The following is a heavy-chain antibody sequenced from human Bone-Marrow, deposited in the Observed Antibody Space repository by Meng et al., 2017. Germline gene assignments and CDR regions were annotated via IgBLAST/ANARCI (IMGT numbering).Heavy chain of an antibody. CDR1: GFYCNNAW. D-gene: IGHD1-26*01. J-gene: IGHJ4*02. Sequence: EVQLVESGGDLVKSGGFLRLSWAASGFYCNNAWMSWVRQAPGKGLEWVGRIKSNTDGGTAEYAAPVTGRFTISRDDSKSTLYLQMSGLRIDDTGVYYCTWDDKAVSDYWGQGTLVTVSS. V-gene: IGHV3-15*01. CDR3: TWDDKAVSDY. CDR2: IKSNTDGGTA.